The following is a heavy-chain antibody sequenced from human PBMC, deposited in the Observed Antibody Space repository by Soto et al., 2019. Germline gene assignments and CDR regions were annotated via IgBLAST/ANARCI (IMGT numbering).Heavy chain of an antibody. CDR1: GGSISSSIYY. D-gene: IGHD3-10*01. V-gene: IGHV4-39*01. CDR2: IYYSGST. Sequence: PSETLSLTCAVSGGSISSSIYYGGWIRQPPGKGLEWIGSIYYSGSTYYNPSLKSRVTISVDTSKNQFSLKLSSVTAADTAVYYCARRGSGSYSDYWGQGTLVTVSS. CDR3: ARRGSGSYSDY. J-gene: IGHJ4*02.